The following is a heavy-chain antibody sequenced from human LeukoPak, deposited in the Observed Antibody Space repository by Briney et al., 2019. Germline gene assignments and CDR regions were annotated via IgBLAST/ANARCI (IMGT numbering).Heavy chain of an antibody. CDR1: GYTFTSYG. CDR3: ARDEVGVAARPGVFDY. V-gene: IGHV1-18*01. D-gene: IGHD6-6*01. J-gene: IGHJ4*02. CDR2: ISAYNGNT. Sequence: ASVKVSCKASGYTFTSYGISWVRQAPGQGLEWMGWISAYNGNTNYAQKLQGRVTMTTDTSTSTAYMELRSLRSDDTAVYYCARDEVGVAARPGVFDYWGQGTLVTVSS.